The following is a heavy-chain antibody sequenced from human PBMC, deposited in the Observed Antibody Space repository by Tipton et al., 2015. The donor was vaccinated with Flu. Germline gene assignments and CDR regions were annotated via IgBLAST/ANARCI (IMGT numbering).Heavy chain of an antibody. CDR2: IYTSGGT. CDR1: GGSLSSYY. V-gene: IGHV4-4*07. Sequence: TLSLTCTVSGGSLSSYYWSWIRQPAGKGLEWIGRIYTSGGTKFNPSLRGRLTMSVDASKKEFSLKLSSVTAADTAVYYCARDYGGHIYYWGQGTLVTVSS. D-gene: IGHD2-21*01. CDR3: ARDYGGHIYY. J-gene: IGHJ4*02.